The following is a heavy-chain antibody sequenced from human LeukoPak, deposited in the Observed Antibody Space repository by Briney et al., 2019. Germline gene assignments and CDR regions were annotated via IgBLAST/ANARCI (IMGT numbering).Heavy chain of an antibody. CDR1: GGSISSSSYY. V-gene: IGHV4-39*01. D-gene: IGHD3-22*01. J-gene: IGHJ4*02. Sequence: SETLSLTCTVSGGSISSSSYYWGWIRQPPGKGLEWIGSIYYSGSTYYNPSLKSRVTISVDTSKNQFSLKLSSVTAADTAVYYCARVVGRERWLLPVDYFDYWGQGTLVTVSS. CDR3: ARVVGRERWLLPVDYFDY. CDR2: IYYSGST.